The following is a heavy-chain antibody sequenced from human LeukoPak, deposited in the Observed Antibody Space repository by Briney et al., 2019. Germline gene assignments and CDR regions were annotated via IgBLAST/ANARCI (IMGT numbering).Heavy chain of an antibody. CDR3: ARRTGYSSSWYFGEPLYYYYGMDV. J-gene: IGHJ6*02. V-gene: IGHV1-18*01. CDR1: GYTFTSYG. D-gene: IGHD6-13*01. CDR2: ISAYNGNT. Sequence: GASVKVSCKASGYTFTSYGIIWVRQAPGQGLEWMGWISAYNGNTNYAQKLQGRVTMTTDTSTSTAYMELRSLRSDDTAVYYCARRTGYSSSWYFGEPLYYYYGMDVWGQGTTVTVSS.